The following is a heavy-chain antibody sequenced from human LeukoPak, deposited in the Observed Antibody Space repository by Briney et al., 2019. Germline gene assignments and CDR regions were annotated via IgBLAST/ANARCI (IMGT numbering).Heavy chain of an antibody. D-gene: IGHD3-10*01. Sequence: GGSLRLSCAASGFTFSSYDMHWVRQATGKGLEWVSAIGTAGDTYYPGSVKGRFTISRGNAKNSLYLQMNSLRAGDTAVYYCARDVRARGGYYGMDVWGQGTTVTVSS. V-gene: IGHV3-13*01. CDR3: ARDVRARGGYYGMDV. CDR1: GFTFSSYD. CDR2: IGTAGDT. J-gene: IGHJ6*02.